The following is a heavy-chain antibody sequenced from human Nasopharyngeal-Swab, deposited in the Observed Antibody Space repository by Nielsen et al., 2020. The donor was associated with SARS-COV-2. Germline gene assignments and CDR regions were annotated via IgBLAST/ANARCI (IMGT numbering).Heavy chain of an antibody. CDR3: ARDSFGAVAGTARTIDY. Sequence: GESLKISCAASGFTFSSYSMNWVRQAPGKGLEWVSSISSSSSYIYYADSVEGRFTISRDNAKNSLYLQMNSLRAEDTAVYYCARDSFGAVAGTARTIDYWGQGTLVTVSS. J-gene: IGHJ4*02. D-gene: IGHD6-19*01. CDR2: ISSSSSYI. CDR1: GFTFSSYS. V-gene: IGHV3-21*01.